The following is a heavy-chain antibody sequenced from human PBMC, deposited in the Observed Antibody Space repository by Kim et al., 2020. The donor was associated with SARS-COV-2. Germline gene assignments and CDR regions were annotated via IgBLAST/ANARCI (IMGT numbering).Heavy chain of an antibody. D-gene: IGHD3-9*01. Sequence: FTSYGISWVRQAPGQGLEWMGWISAYNGNTNYAQKLQGRVTMTTDTSTSTAYMELRSLRSDDTAMYYCARPSYDILTGYPIHFDYWGQGTLAT. J-gene: IGHJ4*02. CDR3: ARPSYDILTGYPIHFDY. CDR1: FTSYG. CDR2: ISAYNGNT. V-gene: IGHV1-18*01.